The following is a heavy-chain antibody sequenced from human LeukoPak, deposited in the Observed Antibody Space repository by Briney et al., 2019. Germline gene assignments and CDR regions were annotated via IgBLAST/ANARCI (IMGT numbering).Heavy chain of an antibody. CDR1: GYIFTSYG. CDR2: ISAYNGNT. V-gene: IGHV1-18*01. J-gene: IGHJ6*02. Sequence: GASVKVSCKASGYIFTSYGISWVRQAPGQGLEWMGWISAYNGNTNYAQKLQGRVTMTTDTSTSTAYMELRSLRSDDTAVYYCARDRKVGATLDYYYYYGMDVWGQGTTVTVSS. CDR3: ARDRKVGATLDYYYYYGMDV. D-gene: IGHD1-26*01.